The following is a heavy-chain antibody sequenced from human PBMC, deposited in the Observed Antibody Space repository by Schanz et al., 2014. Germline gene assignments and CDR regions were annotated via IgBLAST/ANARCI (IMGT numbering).Heavy chain of an antibody. Sequence: VHLVESGGALVQPGGSLRLSCAASGFTFSSYALHWVRQAPGKGLEYVSAISSNGGSTYYANSVKGRFTISRDNSKNTLYLQMDSLRAEDTAVYYCAKSGYCRSTSCYQYNYYGLDVWGQGTTVTVSS. J-gene: IGHJ6*02. CDR1: GFTFSSYA. CDR2: ISSNGGST. CDR3: AKSGYCRSTSCYQYNYYGLDV. D-gene: IGHD2-2*03. V-gene: IGHV3-64*01.